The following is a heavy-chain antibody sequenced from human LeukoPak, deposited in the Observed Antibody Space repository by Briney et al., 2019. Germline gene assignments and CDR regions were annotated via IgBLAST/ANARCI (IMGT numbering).Heavy chain of an antibody. J-gene: IGHJ3*02. Sequence: SETLSLTCTVSGGSISSSSYYWGWIRQPPGKGLEWIGSIYYSGSTYYNPSLKSRVTISVDTSKNQFSLKLSSVTAADTAVYYCAREASRIAVAGTPGDAFDIWGQGTMVTVSS. CDR3: AREASRIAVAGTPGDAFDI. CDR1: GGSISSSSYY. D-gene: IGHD6-19*01. V-gene: IGHV4-39*07. CDR2: IYYSGST.